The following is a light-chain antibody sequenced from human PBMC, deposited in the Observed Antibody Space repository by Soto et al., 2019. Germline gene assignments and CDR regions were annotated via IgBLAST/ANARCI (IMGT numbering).Light chain of an antibody. CDR3: QSYASSLSANFV. Sequence: QSVLTQPPSVSGAPGQSVTISCTGSSSNIGAGYDVHWYQQLPGKAPKLLIYGNNNRPSGVTDRFSGSKSGTSASLAITGLRADDEADYYCQSYASSLSANFVFGNGKKVTV. CDR1: SSNIGAGYD. V-gene: IGLV1-40*01. J-gene: IGLJ1*01. CDR2: GNN.